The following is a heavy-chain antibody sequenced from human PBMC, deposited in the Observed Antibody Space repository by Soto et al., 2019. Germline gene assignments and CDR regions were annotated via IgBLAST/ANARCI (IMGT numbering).Heavy chain of an antibody. CDR2: IGTAGDT. Sequence: GGSLRLSCAASGFTFSSYDMHWVRQATGKGLEWVSAIGTAGDTYYPGSVKGRFTISRENAKNSLYLQMNSLRAGDTAVYYCARARVVPAAGYHYYYYMDVWGKGTTVTVSS. CDR1: GFTFSSYD. V-gene: IGHV3-13*01. J-gene: IGHJ6*03. CDR3: ARARVVPAAGYHYYYYMDV. D-gene: IGHD2-2*01.